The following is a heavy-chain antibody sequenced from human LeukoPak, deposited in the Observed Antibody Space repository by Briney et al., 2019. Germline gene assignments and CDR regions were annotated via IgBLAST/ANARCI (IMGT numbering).Heavy chain of an antibody. Sequence: GGSLRLSCAVSGFKFDDYAMHWVRQAPGKGLEWVSGISWNSGSIGYADSVKGRFTISRDNAKNSLYLQMNSLRAEDTALCYCAKGIDSSGYDAFDIWGQGTMVTVSS. J-gene: IGHJ3*02. D-gene: IGHD3-22*01. V-gene: IGHV3-9*01. CDR3: AKGIDSSGYDAFDI. CDR1: GFKFDDYA. CDR2: ISWNSGSI.